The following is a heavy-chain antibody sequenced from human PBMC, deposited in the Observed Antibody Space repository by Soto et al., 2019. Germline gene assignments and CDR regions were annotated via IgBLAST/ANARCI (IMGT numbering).Heavy chain of an antibody. CDR3: ARGRRTFCSSTSCKYYYYYYMDV. J-gene: IGHJ6*03. D-gene: IGHD2-2*01. Sequence: SVKVSCKASGGTLSSYTFSWVRQAPGQGLEWMGRVIPNLGVTNYAKKFQGRFTIVMDTSTSTAYMELNSLRSEDTAVYYCARGRRTFCSSTSCKYYYYYYMDVWGKGTTVTVSS. V-gene: IGHV1-69*02. CDR2: VIPNLGVT. CDR1: GGTLSSYT.